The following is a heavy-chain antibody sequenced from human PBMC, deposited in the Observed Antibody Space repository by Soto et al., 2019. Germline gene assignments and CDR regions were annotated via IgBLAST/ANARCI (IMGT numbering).Heavy chain of an antibody. D-gene: IGHD7-27*01. CDR3: ARDPATGDLDY. Sequence: GGSLRLSCAASGFTVSSNYMSWVRQAPGKGLEWVSVIYSGGSTYYADSVKGRFTISRDNSKTTLYLQMNSLRAEDTAVYYCARDPATGDLDYWGQGTLVTVSS. V-gene: IGHV3-66*02. J-gene: IGHJ4*02. CDR2: IYSGGST. CDR1: GFTVSSNY.